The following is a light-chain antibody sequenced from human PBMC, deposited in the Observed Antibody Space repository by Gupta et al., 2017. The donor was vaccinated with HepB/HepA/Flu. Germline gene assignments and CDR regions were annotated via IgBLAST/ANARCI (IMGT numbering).Light chain of an antibody. CDR2: AAS. CDR3: QHSDSTPRI. J-gene: IGKJ2*01. CDR1: QSISSY. Sequence: DIQMTQSPSSLSASVGDRVTITCRASQSISSYLNWYQQKPGKAPKVLIYAASRLQSGVPSRFSGSGSGTDFTVTISMLQTEHFATYFCQHSDSTPRIFGQGTKLQI. V-gene: IGKV1-39*01.